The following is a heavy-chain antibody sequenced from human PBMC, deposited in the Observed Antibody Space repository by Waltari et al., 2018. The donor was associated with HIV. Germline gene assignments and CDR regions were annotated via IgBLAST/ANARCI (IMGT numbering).Heavy chain of an antibody. Sequence: FQLLQSEAEVKKPGSSLLVSRYASEDTFSRYPINWVRQAPGQGLEWMGRIIPILDLSNSAQKFQERVTIMADKSTNTAYMDLSSLTSEDTAVYYCARGKGYYGMDVWGQGTTVTVSS. J-gene: IGHJ6*02. CDR1: EDTFSRYP. CDR2: IIPILDLS. CDR3: ARGKGYYGMDV. V-gene: IGHV1-69*02.